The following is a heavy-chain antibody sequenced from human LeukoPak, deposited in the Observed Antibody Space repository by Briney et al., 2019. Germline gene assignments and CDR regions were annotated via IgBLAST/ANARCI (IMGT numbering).Heavy chain of an antibody. CDR3: AGSGGSYYYDSSGYYRRNHPLDY. J-gene: IGHJ4*02. CDR1: GGSFSGYY. D-gene: IGHD3-22*01. CDR2: INHSGST. V-gene: IGHV4-34*01. Sequence: SETLSLTCAVYGGSFSGYYWSWIRQPPGKGLEWIGEINHSGSTNYNPSLKSRVTISVDTSKNQFSLKLSSVTAADTAVYYCAGSGGSYYYDSSGYYRRNHPLDYWAREPWSPSPQ.